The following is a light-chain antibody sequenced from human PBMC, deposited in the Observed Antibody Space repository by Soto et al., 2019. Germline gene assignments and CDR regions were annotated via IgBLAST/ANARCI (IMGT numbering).Light chain of an antibody. J-gene: IGKJ3*01. CDR3: QHLSSYPPT. CDR2: AAS. Sequence: DIQLTQSPSFLSASVGDRVTITCRASQGISSFLAWYQQKPGKAPNLLIYAASTLQSGVPSRFSGSGSGTEFTLTISSLQPEDFATYYCQHLSSYPPTFGPGTKVDI. V-gene: IGKV1-9*01. CDR1: QGISSF.